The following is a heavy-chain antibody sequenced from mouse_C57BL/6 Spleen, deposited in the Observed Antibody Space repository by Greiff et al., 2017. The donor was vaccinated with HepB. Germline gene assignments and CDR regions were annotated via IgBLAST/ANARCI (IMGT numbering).Heavy chain of an antibody. CDR3: ARGGEVAWFAY. J-gene: IGHJ3*01. Sequence: EVQVVESGPGLVKPSQSLSLTCSVTGYSITSGYYWNWIRQFPGNKLEWMGYISYDGSNNYNPSLKNRISITRDTSKNQFFLKLNSVTTEDTATYYCARGGEVAWFAYWGQGTLVTVSA. V-gene: IGHV3-6*01. CDR2: ISYDGSN. CDR1: GYSITSGYY.